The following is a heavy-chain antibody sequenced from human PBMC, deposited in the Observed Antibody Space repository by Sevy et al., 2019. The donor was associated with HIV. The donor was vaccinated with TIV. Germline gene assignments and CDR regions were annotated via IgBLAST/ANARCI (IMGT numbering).Heavy chain of an antibody. CDR1: GYTFTGYY. Sequence: ASVKVSCKASGYTFTGYYMHWVRQAPGQGLEWMGWINPNSGGTNYAQKFQGRVTMTRDTSISTAYRELSRLRSDDTAVYYCAYQLLYLGKTMDVWGQGTTVTVSS. J-gene: IGHJ6*02. CDR2: INPNSGGT. CDR3: AYQLLYLGKTMDV. D-gene: IGHD2-2*02. V-gene: IGHV1-2*02.